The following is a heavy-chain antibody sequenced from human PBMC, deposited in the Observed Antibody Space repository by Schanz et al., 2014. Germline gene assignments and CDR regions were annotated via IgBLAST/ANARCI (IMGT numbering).Heavy chain of an antibody. CDR1: GFTFSNYG. J-gene: IGHJ3*02. Sequence: QVQLVESGGGVVQPGRSLRLSCAASGFTFSNYGMNWVRQAPGKGLEWVAVMWNDGIKTHYADSVKGRFTISRDNSKNTVYLEMNTVRVDDTAVYYCAKGVGGGLLLGSTFDNWGQGTMVTVAS. CDR2: MWNDGIKT. V-gene: IGHV3-33*06. CDR3: AKGVGGGLLLGSTFDN. D-gene: IGHD3-16*01.